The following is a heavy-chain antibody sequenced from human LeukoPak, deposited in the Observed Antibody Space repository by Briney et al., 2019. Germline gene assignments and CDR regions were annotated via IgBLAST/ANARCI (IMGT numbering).Heavy chain of an antibody. CDR1: GGSISGSY. J-gene: IGHJ4*02. CDR2: IYSSGTT. D-gene: IGHD3-22*01. CDR3: VRSSGYYTY. V-gene: IGHV4-59*01. Sequence: SETLSLTCTVSGGSISGSYWSWIRQPPGKGLEWIASIYSSGTTNYNPSLKSRITISVDTSKNQFSLKLSTVTAADTAVYYCVRSSGYYTYWGQGTLVTVSS.